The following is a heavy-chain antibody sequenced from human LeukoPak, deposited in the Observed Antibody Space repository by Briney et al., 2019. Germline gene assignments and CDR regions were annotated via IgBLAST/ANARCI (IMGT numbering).Heavy chain of an antibody. CDR1: GFTFSSYA. D-gene: IGHD2-2*01. J-gene: IGHJ4*02. CDR3: AKALRPAHYYFDS. Sequence: GGSLRLSCAASGFTFSSYAMTWVRQAPGKGFEWVPGLTAGGGSTYYADSVKGRFTVSRDNSDNTLYLQMNSLRAEDTAVYYCAKALRPAHYYFDSWGQGTLVTVSS. CDR2: LTAGGGST. V-gene: IGHV3-23*01.